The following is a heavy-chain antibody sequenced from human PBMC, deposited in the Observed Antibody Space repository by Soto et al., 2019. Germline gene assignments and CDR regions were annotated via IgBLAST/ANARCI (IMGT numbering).Heavy chain of an antibody. CDR3: VKERTGTWDFDY. J-gene: IGHJ4*02. CDR2: ISYDGSEK. D-gene: IGHD1-26*01. V-gene: IGHV3-30*18. CDR1: GLTLRGLA. Sequence: QGQLVELGGGVVQPGRSLRLSCAASGLTLRGLAMHWVGRAPGKGLGWVAVISYDGSEKYYADSVKGRFTISRDNSKNTLSLQMNSLRAEDTAVYYCVKERTGTWDFDYWGQGTLVTVSS.